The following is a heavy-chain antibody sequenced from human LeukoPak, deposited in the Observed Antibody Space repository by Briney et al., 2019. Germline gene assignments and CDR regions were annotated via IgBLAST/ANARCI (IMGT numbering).Heavy chain of an antibody. V-gene: IGHV1-46*01. Sequence: ASVKVSCKASGYTFTSYGISWVRQAPGQGLEWMGIINPSGGSTSYAQKFQGRVTMTRDTSTSTVYMELSSLRSEDTAVYYCARPGDSNFDYWGQGTLVTVSS. CDR3: ARPGDSNFDY. CDR1: GYTFTSYG. CDR2: INPSGGST. J-gene: IGHJ4*02. D-gene: IGHD3-16*01.